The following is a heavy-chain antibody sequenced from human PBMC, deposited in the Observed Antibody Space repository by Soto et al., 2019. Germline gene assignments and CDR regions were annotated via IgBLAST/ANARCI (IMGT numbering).Heavy chain of an antibody. Sequence: QVQLQESGPGLVKPSQTLSLTCSVSGDSISTTTYYWTWIRQHPGKGLEWIGYNSYSGTTSYNPSLKGRLTISVATSDNHFSLTLTSVPAAHAAVYYCARGTGWYFFDEWGQETLVTVSP. CDR3: ARGTGWYFFDE. D-gene: IGHD6-19*01. J-gene: IGHJ4*02. V-gene: IGHV4-31*03. CDR2: NSYSGTT. CDR1: GDSISTTTYY.